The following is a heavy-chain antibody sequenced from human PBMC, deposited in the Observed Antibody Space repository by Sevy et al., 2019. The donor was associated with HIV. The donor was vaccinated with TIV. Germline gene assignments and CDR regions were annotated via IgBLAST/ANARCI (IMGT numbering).Heavy chain of an antibody. Sequence: GGSLRLSCAASGFTFSSFSMNWVRQAPGKGLQWVSYISSSGDTKYYADSVKGRFTISRDNAKNSLYLQMNSLRDEDTAVYYCAKDESGSGNDIWAYWGQGTLVTVSS. D-gene: IGHD3-10*01. CDR1: GFTFSSFS. CDR3: AKDESGSGNDIWAY. J-gene: IGHJ4*02. CDR2: ISSSGDTK. V-gene: IGHV3-48*02.